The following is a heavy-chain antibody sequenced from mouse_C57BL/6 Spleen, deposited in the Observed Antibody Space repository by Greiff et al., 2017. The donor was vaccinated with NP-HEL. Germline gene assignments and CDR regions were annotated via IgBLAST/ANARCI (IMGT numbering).Heavy chain of an antibody. Sequence: EVQLVESGGGLVQPKGSLKLSCAASGFSFNTYAMNWVRQAPGKGLEWVARIRSKSNNYATYYADSVKDRFTISRDDSESMLYLQMNNLKTEDTAMDYCVRQGYYGSSETYYFDYWGQGTTLTVSS. CDR3: VRQGYYGSSETYYFDY. D-gene: IGHD1-1*01. CDR1: GFSFNTYA. V-gene: IGHV10-1*01. J-gene: IGHJ2*01. CDR2: IRSKSNNYAT.